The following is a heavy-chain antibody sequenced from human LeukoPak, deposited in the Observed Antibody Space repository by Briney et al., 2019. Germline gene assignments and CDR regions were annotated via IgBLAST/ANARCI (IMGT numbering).Heavy chain of an antibody. CDR3: ARRGSSGWYLRSGAFDI. V-gene: IGHV5-51*01. J-gene: IGHJ3*02. CDR1: GYSLTSYW. D-gene: IGHD6-19*01. CDR2: IYPGDSDT. Sequence: GESLKISCKGSGYSLTSYWIGWVRQMPGKGLEWMGIIYPGDSDTRYSPSFQGQVTISADKSISTAYLQWSSLKASDTAMYYCARRGSSGWYLRSGAFDIWGQGTMVTVSS.